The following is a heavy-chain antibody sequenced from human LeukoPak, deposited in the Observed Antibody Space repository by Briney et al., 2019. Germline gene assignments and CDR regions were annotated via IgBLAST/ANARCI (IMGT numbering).Heavy chain of an antibody. V-gene: IGHV4-39*01. D-gene: IGHD3-22*01. CDR2: IYYNGST. Sequence: PSETLSLTCTVSGGSINNASYHWGWIRQPPGKGLEWIGSIYYNGSTYYSPSLKSRITIFVDTSKNHFSLRLTSVTAADTAVYYCARHYYNSSGYWSPPGDYWAQGTLVTVSS. CDR1: GGSINNASYH. CDR3: ARHYYNSSGYWSPPGDY. J-gene: IGHJ4*02.